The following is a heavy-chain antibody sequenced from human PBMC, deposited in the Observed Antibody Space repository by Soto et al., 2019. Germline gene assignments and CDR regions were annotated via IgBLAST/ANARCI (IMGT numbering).Heavy chain of an antibody. D-gene: IGHD3-3*01. CDR3: AKDQRGSGYWRPDLHDYYSALDV. CDR1: GFTLSGYG. J-gene: IGHJ6*02. Sequence: QVQLVESGGGVVQPGTSLRLSCEVSGFTLSGYGMNWVRQAPGKGLEWVAIISNDGGHKSYADSVKGRFTISRDNSQNALYLQLNSLTIEDTAVYYCAKDQRGSGYWRPDLHDYYSALDVWGQGTTVTVSS. V-gene: IGHV3-30*18. CDR2: ISNDGGHK.